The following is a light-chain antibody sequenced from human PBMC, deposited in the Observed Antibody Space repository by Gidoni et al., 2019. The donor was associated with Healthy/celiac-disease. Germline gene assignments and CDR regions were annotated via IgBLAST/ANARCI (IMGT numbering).Light chain of an antibody. Sequence: AIHLTQSPSSLSASVGDRVTITCRASQGISSALAWYQQKPGKAPKLLIYDASSLESGVPSRFSGSGSGKDFTLTISSLQPEDFATYYCEQFNSYPWTFGQGTKVEIK. V-gene: IGKV1-13*02. CDR1: QGISSA. J-gene: IGKJ1*01. CDR2: DAS. CDR3: EQFNSYPWT.